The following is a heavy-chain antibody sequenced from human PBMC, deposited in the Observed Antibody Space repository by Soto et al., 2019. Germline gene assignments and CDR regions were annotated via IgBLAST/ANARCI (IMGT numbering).Heavy chain of an antibody. V-gene: IGHV3-7*03. CDR2: IKQDGSEK. J-gene: IGHJ4*02. CDR1: GFTFSEYW. Sequence: GGSLRLSCAPSGFTFSEYWMPWVRQAPGKGLEWVANIKQDGSEKYYVDPVKGRFTISRDNTKNSLFLQMNSLRAEDTALYFCTSRPPEVNYYGVFDYWGQGTPVTVSS. CDR3: TSRPPEVNYYGVFDY. D-gene: IGHD3-22*01.